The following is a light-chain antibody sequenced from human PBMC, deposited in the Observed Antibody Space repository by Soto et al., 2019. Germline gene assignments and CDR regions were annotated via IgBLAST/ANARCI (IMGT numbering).Light chain of an antibody. J-gene: IGKJ1*01. CDR1: QFIRDD. V-gene: IGKV1-6*01. CDR2: EAS. Sequence: AILMTQSPSSLSASVGDRVTITCRASQFIRDDLACYQQKPGKAPKLLIYEASTLQYGCPSRFSGSYYATDCTLTIGSLQSEDFATYYCLQDFQYPRTFGQGTKV. CDR3: LQDFQYPRT.